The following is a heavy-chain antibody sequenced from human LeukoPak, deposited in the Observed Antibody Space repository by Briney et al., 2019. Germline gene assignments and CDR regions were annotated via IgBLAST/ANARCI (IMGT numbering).Heavy chain of an antibody. V-gene: IGHV3-48*01. CDR3: ARGTMKVVPAAISGY. J-gene: IGHJ4*02. D-gene: IGHD2-2*01. CDR2: ISSSSSTI. Sequence: GGSLRLSCAASGFTFSSYSMNWVRQAPGEGLEWVSYISSSSSTIYYADSVKGRFTISRDNAKNSLYLQMNSLRAEDTAVYYCARGTMKVVPAAISGYWGQGTLVTVSS. CDR1: GFTFSSYS.